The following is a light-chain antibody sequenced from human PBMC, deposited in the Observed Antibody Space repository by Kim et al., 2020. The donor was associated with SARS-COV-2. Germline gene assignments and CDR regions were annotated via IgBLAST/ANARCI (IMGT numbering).Light chain of an antibody. CDR3: QQYGRSAA. Sequence: MSPGERATLSCRASQTVNYNYLAWYQHKPGQAPRLLIRDASSRATGIPDRFSGSGSGTDFTLTISRLEPEDVAVYYCQQYGRSAAFGQGTKVDIK. CDR1: QTVNYNY. J-gene: IGKJ1*01. V-gene: IGKV3-20*01. CDR2: DAS.